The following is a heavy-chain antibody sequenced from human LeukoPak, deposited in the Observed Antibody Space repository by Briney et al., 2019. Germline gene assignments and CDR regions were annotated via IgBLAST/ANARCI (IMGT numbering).Heavy chain of an antibody. D-gene: IGHD3-3*01. CDR3: ARDPGDFWSGYYARRGTSWFDP. Sequence: SETLSLTCAVYGGSFSGYYWSWIRQPPGEGLEWIGEINHSGSTNYNPSLKSRVTISVDTSKNQFSLKLSSVTAADTAVYYCARDPGDFWSGYYARRGTSWFDPWGQGTLVTVSS. J-gene: IGHJ5*02. CDR2: INHSGST. CDR1: GGSFSGYY. V-gene: IGHV4-34*01.